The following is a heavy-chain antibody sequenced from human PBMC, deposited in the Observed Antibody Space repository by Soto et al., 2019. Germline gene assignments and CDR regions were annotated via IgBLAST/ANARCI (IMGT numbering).Heavy chain of an antibody. V-gene: IGHV1-69*13. J-gene: IGHJ4*02. CDR3: ARNPLELTYEYYFDY. D-gene: IGHD1-7*01. CDR1: GGTFSSYA. Sequence: GASVKVSCKASGGTFSSYAISWVRQAPGQGLEWMGGIIPIFGTANYAQKFQGRVTITADESTSTAYMELSSLRSEDTAVYYCARNPLELTYEYYFDYWGQGTLVTVSS. CDR2: IIPIFGTA.